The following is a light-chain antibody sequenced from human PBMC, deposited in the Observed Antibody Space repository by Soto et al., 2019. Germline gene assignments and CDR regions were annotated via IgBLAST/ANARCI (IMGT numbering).Light chain of an antibody. CDR3: SSYTTSDTLRVL. V-gene: IGLV2-14*03. Sequence: QSALTQPASVSGSPGQSITISCSGTDSDVGGYNYVSWYQHHPGKAHRLMIYDVTNRPSGVSNRFSGSKSGNTASLTISGLQVEDEADYYCSSYTTSDTLRVLFGGGTKLTVL. CDR1: DSDVGGYNY. CDR2: DVT. J-gene: IGLJ2*01.